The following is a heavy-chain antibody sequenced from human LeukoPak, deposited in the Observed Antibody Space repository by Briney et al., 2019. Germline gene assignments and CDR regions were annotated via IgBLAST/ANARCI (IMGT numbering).Heavy chain of an antibody. Sequence: GRSLRLSCVASGFTFDDYAFHWVRQAPGKGLEWVSGTSWNAGSIGYADSVKGRFTISRDNVKNSLYLQMNSLRAEDTAVYYCVNLWEAGYWGQGILVTVSS. CDR2: TSWNAGSI. V-gene: IGHV3-9*01. CDR3: VNLWEAGY. J-gene: IGHJ4*02. D-gene: IGHD3-16*01. CDR1: GFTFDDYA.